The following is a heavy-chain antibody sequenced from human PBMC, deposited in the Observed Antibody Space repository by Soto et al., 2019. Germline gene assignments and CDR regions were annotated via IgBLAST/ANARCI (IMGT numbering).Heavy chain of an antibody. D-gene: IGHD4-17*01. CDR3: ARDSAVTTTPFDH. CDR2: IYHSGST. J-gene: IGHJ4*02. Sequence: SETLSLTCAVSGYSISSGYYWGWIRQPPGKGLEWIGSIYHSGSTYYNPSLKSRVTISVDTSKNQFSLKLSSVTAADTAVYYCARDSAVTTTPFDHWGQGTLVTVSS. CDR1: GYSISSGYY. V-gene: IGHV4-38-2*02.